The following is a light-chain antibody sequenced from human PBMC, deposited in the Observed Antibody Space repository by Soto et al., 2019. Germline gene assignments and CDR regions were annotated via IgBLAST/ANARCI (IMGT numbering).Light chain of an antibody. CDR2: AAS. CDR3: QQIDSYPRT. J-gene: IGKJ1*01. V-gene: IGKV1-9*01. Sequence: IQLTQSPSSLSASVGDRVTITCRAGQGISSSLAWYQQKPGKAPNLLISAASTFQTGVPPRFSGSGSGTDFALTISSLQPEDVATYYFQQIDSYPRTFGQVTKVEIK. CDR1: QGISSS.